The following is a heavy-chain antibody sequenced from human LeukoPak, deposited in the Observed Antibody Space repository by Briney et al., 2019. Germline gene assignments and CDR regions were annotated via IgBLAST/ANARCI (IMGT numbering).Heavy chain of an antibody. V-gene: IGHV3-23*01. J-gene: IGHJ4*02. CDR1: GFTFSSYG. Sequence: GGSLRLSCAASGFTFSSYGMSWVRQAPGKGLEWVSAISGSGGSTYYADSVKGRFTISRDNSKNTLYLQMNSLRAEDTAVYYCARPYYDILTGYYAYWGQGTLVTVSS. CDR3: ARPYYDILTGYYAY. D-gene: IGHD3-9*01. CDR2: ISGSGGST.